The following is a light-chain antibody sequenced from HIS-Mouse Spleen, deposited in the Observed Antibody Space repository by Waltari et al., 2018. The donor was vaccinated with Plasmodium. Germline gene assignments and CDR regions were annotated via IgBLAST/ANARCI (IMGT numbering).Light chain of an antibody. Sequence: EIQMTQSPSSLSASVGDRVTITCRASQSISNYLNWYQQKPGKAPKLLIYAASSLQSGVPSRFSGSGSGTDFTLTISSLQPEDFATYYCQQSYSTWTFGQGTKVEIK. V-gene: IGKV1-39*01. CDR1: QSISNY. CDR3: QQSYSTWT. CDR2: AAS. J-gene: IGKJ1*01.